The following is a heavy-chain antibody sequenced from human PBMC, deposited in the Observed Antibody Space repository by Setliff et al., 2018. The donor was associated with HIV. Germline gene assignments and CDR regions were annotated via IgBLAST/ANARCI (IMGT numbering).Heavy chain of an antibody. V-gene: IGHV4-4*02. J-gene: IGHJ4*02. CDR2: VYHTGST. CDR1: GASDISYIW. CDR3: ARDQPQDYDSLTGYYTGRYFDY. D-gene: IGHD3-9*01. Sequence: SETLSLTCAVSGASDISYIWWSWVRQPPGKGLEWIGEVYHTGSTNLNPSLKSRVTISVDTSKNQFTLKLTSVTAADTAVYYCARDQPQDYDSLTGYYTGRYFDYWGRGTLVTVSS.